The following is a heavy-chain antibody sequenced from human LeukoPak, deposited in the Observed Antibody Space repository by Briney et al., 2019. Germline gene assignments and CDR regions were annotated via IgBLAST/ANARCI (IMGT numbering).Heavy chain of an antibody. CDR3: ARDLTGRNYFDY. V-gene: IGHV3-33*01. J-gene: IGHJ4*02. D-gene: IGHD3-9*01. CDR1: GFTFSSYG. Sequence: GRSLRLSCAASGFTFSSYGMHWVRQAPGKGLEWVAVIWYDGSNKYYADSVKGRFTISRDNSKNTLHLQMNSLRAEDTAVYYCARDLTGRNYFDYWGQGTLVTVSS. CDR2: IWYDGSNK.